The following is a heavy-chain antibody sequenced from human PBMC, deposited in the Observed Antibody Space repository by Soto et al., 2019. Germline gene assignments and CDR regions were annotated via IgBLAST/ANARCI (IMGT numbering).Heavy chain of an antibody. CDR1: GGSFSGYY. CDR2: INHSGST. D-gene: IGHD1-26*01. V-gene: IGHV4-34*01. J-gene: IGHJ4*02. Sequence: PSETLSLTCAVYGGSFSGYYWSWIRQPPGKGLEWIGEINHSGSTNYNPSLKSRVTISKDTSKNQFSLKLSSVTAADTAVYYCAVGSSGFYYIYWGQGIQVNVSS. CDR3: AVGSSGFYYIY.